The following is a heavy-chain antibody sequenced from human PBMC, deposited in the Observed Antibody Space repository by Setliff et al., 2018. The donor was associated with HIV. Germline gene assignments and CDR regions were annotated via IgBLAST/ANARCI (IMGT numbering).Heavy chain of an antibody. Sequence: PSETLSLTCTVSGGSISDHYWSWIRQPPGKTLELIGYIYTSGSTNYNPSLRSRVTVSVDTSKNQFSLNLNSVIAADTAIYYCARFVGTYNWFDSWG. CDR3: ARFVGTYNWFDS. CDR1: GGSISDHY. V-gene: IGHV4-4*08. D-gene: IGHD1-1*01. CDR2: IYTSGST. J-gene: IGHJ5*01.